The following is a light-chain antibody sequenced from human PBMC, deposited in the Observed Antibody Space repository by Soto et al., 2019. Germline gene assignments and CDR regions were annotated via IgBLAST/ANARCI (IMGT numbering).Light chain of an antibody. CDR2: KAS. CDR3: QQYNSYSPT. V-gene: IGKV1-5*03. CDR1: QSISTW. Sequence: DIQMTQSPSTLSASVGDRVTITCRASQSISTWMAWYQQEPGKAPKLLIHKASSLQSGVPSRFSGSGSGTDFTLTISSLHHDDLATYYCQQYNSYSPTFGQGTKVDIK. J-gene: IGKJ1*01.